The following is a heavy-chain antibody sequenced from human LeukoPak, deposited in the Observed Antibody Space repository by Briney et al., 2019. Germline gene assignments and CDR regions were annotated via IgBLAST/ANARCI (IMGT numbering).Heavy chain of an antibody. CDR2: ISYDGSNK. Sequence: PGRSLRLSCAASGFTFSSYGMHWVSQAPGKGLEWVAVISYDGSNKYYADSVKGRFTISRDNSKNTLYLQMNSLRAEDTAVYYCAKVSATSTGYSSSWYYKTYNWFDPWGQGTLVTVSS. V-gene: IGHV3-30*18. J-gene: IGHJ5*02. CDR3: AKVSATSTGYSSSWYYKTYNWFDP. CDR1: GFTFSSYG. D-gene: IGHD6-13*01.